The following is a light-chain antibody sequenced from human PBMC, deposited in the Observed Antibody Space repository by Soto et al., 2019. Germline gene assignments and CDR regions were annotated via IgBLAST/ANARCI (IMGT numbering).Light chain of an antibody. Sequence: DIQMTQSPSSLYASVGDRVTITCRASQSISSQLNWYQQKPWKAPKLVNYAASSLQSGVPSRFSGSGSGTDFTLAISSLQPEDFATYYCQQSYSTPPYTFGQGTKLEIK. V-gene: IGKV1-39*01. J-gene: IGKJ2*01. CDR2: AAS. CDR3: QQSYSTPPYT. CDR1: QSISSQ.